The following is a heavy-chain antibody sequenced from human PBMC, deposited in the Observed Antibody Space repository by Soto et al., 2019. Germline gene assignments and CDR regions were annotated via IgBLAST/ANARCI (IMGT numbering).Heavy chain of an antibody. CDR1: EFTFSGYW. V-gene: IGHV3-74*01. D-gene: IGHD6-19*01. Sequence: EVQLEESGGGLVQPGGSLRVSCTASEFTFSGYWMHWVRQAPGKGLVWVSRINEDGSSADYADSVRGRFTISRDNAKKTLFLQMSSLTTVDSAIYYCSRGSRGWSGVDYWGPGTLVTVSS. CDR2: INEDGSSA. J-gene: IGHJ4*02. CDR3: SRGSRGWSGVDY.